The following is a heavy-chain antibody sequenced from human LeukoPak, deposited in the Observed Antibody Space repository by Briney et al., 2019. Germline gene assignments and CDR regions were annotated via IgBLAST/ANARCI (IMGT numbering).Heavy chain of an antibody. CDR3: AKDRTVGASYWYFDL. D-gene: IGHD1-26*01. CDR2: IRFTGSYI. V-gene: IGHV3-21*01. CDR1: GFTFTSYS. Sequence: GGSLRLSCAASGFTFTSYSMNWVRQAPGRGLEWVSSIRFTGSYIYYADSVKGRFTISRDDAKNLLSLQMISLRVEDTAVYYCAKDRTVGASYWYFDLWGRGTLVTVSS. J-gene: IGHJ2*01.